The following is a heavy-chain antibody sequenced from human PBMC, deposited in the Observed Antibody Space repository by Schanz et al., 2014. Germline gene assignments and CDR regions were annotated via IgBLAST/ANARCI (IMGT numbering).Heavy chain of an antibody. V-gene: IGHV3-11*06. CDR3: TRDTDYHFDY. D-gene: IGHD4-17*01. J-gene: IGHJ4*02. CDR1: GFTFSDYY. Sequence: QVQLVESGGGLVKPGGSLRLSCAASGFTFSDYYMSWIRQAPGKGLEWVSYISSSSSYTNYADSVKGRFTISRDNARNTLYLQMNSLRAEDTAVYYCTRDTDYHFDYWGQGTLVTVSS. CDR2: ISSSSSYT.